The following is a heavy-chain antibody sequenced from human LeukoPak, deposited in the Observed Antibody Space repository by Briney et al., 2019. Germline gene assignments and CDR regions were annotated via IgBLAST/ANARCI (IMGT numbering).Heavy chain of an antibody. CDR2: IIPIFGTA. Sequence: SVKVSCKASGGTFSSYAISWVRQAPGQGLEWMGGIIPIFGTANYAQKFQGRVTITADESTSTAYMELSSLRSEDTAVYYCVRASIVATISYYYYGMDVWGKGTTVTVSS. CDR1: GGTFSSYA. J-gene: IGHJ6*04. V-gene: IGHV1-69*13. CDR3: VRASIVATISYYYYGMDV. D-gene: IGHD5-12*01.